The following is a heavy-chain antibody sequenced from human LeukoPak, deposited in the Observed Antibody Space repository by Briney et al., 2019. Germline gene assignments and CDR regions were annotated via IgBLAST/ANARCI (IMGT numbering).Heavy chain of an antibody. CDR1: GYTFTGYY. V-gene: IGHV1-2*02. CDR2: INPNSGGT. CDR3: ASTSSGYFFFDY. J-gene: IGHJ4*02. D-gene: IGHD3-22*01. Sequence: ASVTVSCTASGYTFTGYYMHWGRQAPGQGLEWMGGINPNSGGTNYAQKFQGRVTMTRDTSISTAYMELSRLRSDDTAVYYCASTSSGYFFFDYWGQGTLVTVSS.